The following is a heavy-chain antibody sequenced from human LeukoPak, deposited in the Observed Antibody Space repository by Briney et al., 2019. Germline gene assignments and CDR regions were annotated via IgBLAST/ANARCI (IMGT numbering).Heavy chain of an antibody. CDR1: VYTFTGYY. J-gene: IGHJ4*02. D-gene: IGHD3-22*01. V-gene: IGHV1-2*02. CDR2: INPNSGGT. CDR3: ARDSRMDYYDSSGYYYFDY. Sequence: ASVKVSFTSSVYTFTGYYMHWVRQAPGQGLEWMGWINPNSGGTNYAQKFQGRVTMTRDTSISTAYMELSRLRSDDTAVYYCARDSRMDYYDSSGYYYFDYWGQGTLVTVSS.